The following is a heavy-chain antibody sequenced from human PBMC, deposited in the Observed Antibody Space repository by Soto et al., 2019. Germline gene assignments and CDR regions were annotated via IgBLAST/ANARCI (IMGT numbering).Heavy chain of an antibody. CDR2: ISSSGSI. Sequence: GGSLRLSCAASGFTFSSYNMNWVRQAPGKGLEWVSSISSSGSIYYADSVKGRFTVSRDNAKNSLYLQLNSLRAEDTAVYYCARDDGGYSYGRRQYYFDFWGQGTLVTVSS. CDR1: GFTFSSYN. CDR3: ARDDGGYSYGRRQYYFDF. V-gene: IGHV3-21*01. J-gene: IGHJ4*02. D-gene: IGHD5-18*01.